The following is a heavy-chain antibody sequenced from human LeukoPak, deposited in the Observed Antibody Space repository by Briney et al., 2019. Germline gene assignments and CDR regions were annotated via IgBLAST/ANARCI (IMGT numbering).Heavy chain of an antibody. D-gene: IGHD2-15*01. CDR2: ITSSSTYI. CDR1: GFTFSRYT. CDR3: AAGYCSGGRCYPGCFDP. V-gene: IGHV3-21*01. Sequence: GGSLRLSCAVSGFTFSRYTMNWVRQAPGRGLEWVSSITSSSTYIYYAGSVKGRFTISRDNAKNSLYLQMNSLRAEDTAVYYCAAGYCSGGRCYPGCFDPWGQGTLVTVSS. J-gene: IGHJ5*02.